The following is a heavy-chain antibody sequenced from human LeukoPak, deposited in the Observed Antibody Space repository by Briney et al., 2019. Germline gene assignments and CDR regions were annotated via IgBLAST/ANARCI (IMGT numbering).Heavy chain of an antibody. CDR2: ISSSSSYI. CDR1: GFTFSSYS. J-gene: IGHJ5*02. Sequence: GGSLRLSCAASGFTFSSYSMNWVRQAPGKGLEWVSSISSSSSYIYYADSVKGRFTISRDNAKNSLYLQMNSLRAEDTAVYYCARVPIATRITMVRGVISWFDPWGQGTLVTVSS. V-gene: IGHV3-21*01. CDR3: ARVPIATRITMVRGVISWFDP. D-gene: IGHD3-10*01.